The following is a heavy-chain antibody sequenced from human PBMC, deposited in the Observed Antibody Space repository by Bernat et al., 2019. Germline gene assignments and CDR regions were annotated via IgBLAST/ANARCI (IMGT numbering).Heavy chain of an antibody. CDR1: GFPFSTYP. CDR2: ISHSGSFI. Sequence: DVQLVESGGGLVKPGESLRLSCVASGFPFSTYPMNWVRQAPGKGLEWVSSISHSGSFIFYADSVRGRFTISRDNAKNSRYLQMNSLRAEDTAVYYCAGGNQLYCSSSSCPPADYWGQGTLVTVSS. CDR3: AGGNQLYCSSSSCPPADY. J-gene: IGHJ4*01. V-gene: IGHV3-21*01. D-gene: IGHD2-2*01.